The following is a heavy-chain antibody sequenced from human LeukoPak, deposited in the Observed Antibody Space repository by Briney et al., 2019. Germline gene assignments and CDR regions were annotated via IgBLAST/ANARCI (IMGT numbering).Heavy chain of an antibody. Sequence: SVKVSCKASGYTFTSFGIIWVRQAPGQGLEWMGRIIPILGIANYAQKFQGRVTITADKSTSTAYMELSSLRSEDTAVYYCARYISDDIGQYYFDYWGQGTLVTVSS. CDR3: ARYISDDIGQYYFDY. V-gene: IGHV1-69*04. CDR2: IIPILGIA. J-gene: IGHJ4*02. D-gene: IGHD3-9*01. CDR1: GYTFTSFG.